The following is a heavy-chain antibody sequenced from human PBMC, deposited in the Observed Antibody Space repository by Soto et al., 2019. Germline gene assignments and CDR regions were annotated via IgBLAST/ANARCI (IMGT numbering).Heavy chain of an antibody. CDR1: GGSISSSNW. V-gene: IGHV4-4*02. D-gene: IGHD3-16*01. J-gene: IGHJ3*02. Sequence: QVQLQESGPGLVKPSGTLSLTCAVSGGSISSSNWWSWVRQPPGKGLEWIGEIYHSGSTNYNPSLTSRVTISVDKSKNQFSLKLSSVTAADTAVYYCARGLIMITFGGRIAAFDIWGQGTMVTVSS. CDR3: ARGLIMITFGGRIAAFDI. CDR2: IYHSGST.